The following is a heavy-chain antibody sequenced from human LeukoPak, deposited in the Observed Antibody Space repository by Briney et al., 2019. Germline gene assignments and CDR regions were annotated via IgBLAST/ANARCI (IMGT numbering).Heavy chain of an antibody. Sequence: PGGSLRLSCAASGFTFSNYAMNWVRQAPGKGLEWVSSTTAGGVSTYYVDSVRGRFTISRDNSKNTLYLQMNSLRAEDTAIYYCAKGDSGGSYSFDYWGQGTLVTVSS. CDR2: TTAGGVST. V-gene: IGHV3-23*01. D-gene: IGHD1-26*01. CDR3: AKGDSGGSYSFDY. CDR1: GFTFSNYA. J-gene: IGHJ4*02.